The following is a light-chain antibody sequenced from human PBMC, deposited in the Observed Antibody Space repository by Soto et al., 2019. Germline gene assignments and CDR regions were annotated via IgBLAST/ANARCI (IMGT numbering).Light chain of an antibody. J-gene: IGKJ1*01. V-gene: IGKV1-39*01. CDR3: QQSYSTPPWT. CDR2: AAS. Sequence: DIQMTQSPSSLSASVGDIVTITCRASQSIVTYLNWYLQKPGKAPKLLIYAASNLQSGVPSRFSGSGSGTDFTLTISSLQPEDFATYLCQQSYSTPPWTFGQATKVDIK. CDR1: QSIVTY.